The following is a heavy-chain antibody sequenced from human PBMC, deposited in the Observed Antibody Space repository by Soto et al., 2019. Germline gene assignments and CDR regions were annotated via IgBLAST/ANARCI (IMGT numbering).Heavy chain of an antibody. D-gene: IGHD1-1*01. J-gene: IGHJ5*02. V-gene: IGHV4-4*07. CDR1: GASISGFY. Sequence: SETLSLTCTVSGASISGFYWSWIRKSAGKGLEWIGRIYATGTTDYDPSIKSRVMMSVDTSKKQFSLKLSSVTAADTAVYYCVRDGTKTLRDWFDPWGQGISVTVSS. CDR2: IYATGTT. CDR3: VRDGTKTLRDWFDP.